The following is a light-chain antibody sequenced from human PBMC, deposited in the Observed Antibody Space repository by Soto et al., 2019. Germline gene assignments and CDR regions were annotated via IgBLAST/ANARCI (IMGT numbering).Light chain of an antibody. J-gene: IGLJ2*01. Sequence: QSVLTQPASVSGSPGQSITISCTGTNSDVGSYNLVSWYQQHPGKAPKLMFYEGSKRPSGVSNRFSGSKSGNTASLTISGLQAEDEADYYCCSYAGSSTVVFGGGTKLTVL. CDR2: EGS. CDR3: CSYAGSSTVV. V-gene: IGLV2-23*01. CDR1: NSDVGSYNL.